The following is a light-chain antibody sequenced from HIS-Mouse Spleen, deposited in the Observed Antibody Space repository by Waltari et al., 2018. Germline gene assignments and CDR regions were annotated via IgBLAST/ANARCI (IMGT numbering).Light chain of an antibody. V-gene: IGLV2-8*01. Sequence: QSALTQPPSASGSPGQSVTISCTGTSSDVGGYNYVPWYQQHPGKAPKLMIYEVSTRPSGVPDRFAGSKSGNTASLTVSGLQAEDEADYCCSSYAGSNNLGVFGTGTKVTVL. J-gene: IGLJ1*01. CDR2: EVS. CDR3: SSYAGSNNLGV. CDR1: SSDVGGYNY.